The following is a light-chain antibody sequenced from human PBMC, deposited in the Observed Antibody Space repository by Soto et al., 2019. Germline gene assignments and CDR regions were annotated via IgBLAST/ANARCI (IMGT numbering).Light chain of an antibody. CDR1: SGHSNYA. CDR3: QTWGSGIVV. V-gene: IGLV4-69*01. Sequence: QLVLTQSPSASASLGASVKLTCTLSSGHSNYAIAWHQQQSEKGPPYLMKLNSDGSHSKGDGIPDRFSGSSSGAERYLTISSLESEDEADYYCQTWGSGIVVFGGGTKVTVL. CDR2: LNSDGSH. J-gene: IGLJ2*01.